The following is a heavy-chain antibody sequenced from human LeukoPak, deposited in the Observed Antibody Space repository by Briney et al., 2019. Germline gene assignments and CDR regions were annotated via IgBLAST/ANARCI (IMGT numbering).Heavy chain of an antibody. CDR2: VSDSGGST. CDR1: GFTFSSYA. V-gene: IGHV3-23*01. CDR3: AKDPRSYSANYYYGMDV. J-gene: IGHJ6*02. D-gene: IGHD1-26*01. Sequence: PGGSLRLSCAASGFTFSSYAMSWVRQAPGKGLEWVSAVSDSGGSTYYADSVKGRFTISRDNSKNTVYLQMNSLRAEDTAVYYCAKDPRSYSANYYYGMDVWGQGTTVSVSS.